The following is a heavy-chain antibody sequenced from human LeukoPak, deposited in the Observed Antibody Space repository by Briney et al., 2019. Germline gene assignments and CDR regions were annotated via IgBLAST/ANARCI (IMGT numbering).Heavy chain of an antibody. Sequence: SETLSLTCTVSGGSISSYYWSWIRQPPGKGLEWIGYIYYSGSTNYNPSLKSRVTISVDTSKNQFSLKLSSVTAADTAVYYCARGICSGYDYGYWGQGTLVTVSS. J-gene: IGHJ4*02. CDR3: ARGICSGYDYGY. V-gene: IGHV4-59*01. CDR1: GGSISSYY. CDR2: IYYSGST. D-gene: IGHD5-12*01.